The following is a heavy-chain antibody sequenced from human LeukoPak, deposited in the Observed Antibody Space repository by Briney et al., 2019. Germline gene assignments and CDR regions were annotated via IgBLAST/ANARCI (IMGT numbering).Heavy chain of an antibody. V-gene: IGHV1-58*01. D-gene: IGHD3-22*01. J-gene: IGHJ3*01. CDR1: GFTFTSSA. CDR3: AAEAAYYYDSRDAFDV. Sequence: SVKVSCKASGFTFTSSAVQWVRQARGQRLEWIGWIVVGSGNTNYAQKFQERVTITSDMSTSLVYMELSSLRSEDTAVYYCAAEAAYYYDSRDAFDVWGQGTMVTVSS. CDR2: IVVGSGNT.